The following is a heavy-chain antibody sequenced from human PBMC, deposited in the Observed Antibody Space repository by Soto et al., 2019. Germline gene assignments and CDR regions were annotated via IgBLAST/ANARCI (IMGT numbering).Heavy chain of an antibody. V-gene: IGHV4-30-4*01. D-gene: IGHD3-3*01. CDR2: IYYSGST. CDR3: ARANRFLEWPRFDP. CDR1: GGSISSGDYY. J-gene: IGHJ5*02. Sequence: SETLSLTCTVSGGSISSGDYYWSWIRQPPGKGLEWIGYIYYSGSTYYNPSLKSRVTISVDTSKNQFSLKLSSVTAADTAVYYCARANRFLEWPRFDPWGQGTLVTVSS.